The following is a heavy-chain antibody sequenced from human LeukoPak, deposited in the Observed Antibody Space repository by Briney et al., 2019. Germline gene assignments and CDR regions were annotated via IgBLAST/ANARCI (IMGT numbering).Heavy chain of an antibody. CDR2: ITSTSSYI. V-gene: IGHV3-21*06. CDR3: VRDGIDYGDYFFDQ. Sequence: GGSLRLSCAASGFTFTKYIMNWVRQAPGKGLEWVSSITSTSSYIYYAGSVRGRFTISRDDAKNSLYLQMDGLRAEDTAVYYCVRDGIDYGDYFFDQWGQGTLVTVSS. J-gene: IGHJ4*02. CDR1: GFTFTKYI. D-gene: IGHD4-17*01.